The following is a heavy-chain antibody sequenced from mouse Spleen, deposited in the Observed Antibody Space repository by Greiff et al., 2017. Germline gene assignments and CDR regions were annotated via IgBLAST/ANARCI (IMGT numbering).Heavy chain of an antibody. CDR1: GFNIKDYY. J-gene: IGHJ3*01. CDR2: IDPENGDT. V-gene: IGHV14-4*02. CDR3: NAGAY. Sequence: EVQLQQSGAELVRSGASVKLSCTASGFNIKDYYMHWVRQRPEQGLEWIGWIDPENGDTEYAPKFQGKATMTADTSSNTAYLQLSSLTSEDTAVYYCNAGAYWGQGTLVTVSA.